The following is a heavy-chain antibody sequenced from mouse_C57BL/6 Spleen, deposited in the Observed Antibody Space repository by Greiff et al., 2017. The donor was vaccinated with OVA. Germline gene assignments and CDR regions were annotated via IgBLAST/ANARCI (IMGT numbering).Heavy chain of an antibody. CDR1: GYAFTNYL. V-gene: IGHV1-54*01. D-gene: IGHD1-1*01. CDR2: INPGSGGT. CDR3: ASGGLLRTWLAY. J-gene: IGHJ3*01. Sequence: QVQLQQSGAELVRPGTSVKVSCKASGYAFTNYLIEWVKQRPGQGLEWIGVINPGSGGTNYNEKFKGKATLTADKSSSTAYMQLSSLTSEDSAVYFCASGGLLRTWLAYWGQGTLVTVSA.